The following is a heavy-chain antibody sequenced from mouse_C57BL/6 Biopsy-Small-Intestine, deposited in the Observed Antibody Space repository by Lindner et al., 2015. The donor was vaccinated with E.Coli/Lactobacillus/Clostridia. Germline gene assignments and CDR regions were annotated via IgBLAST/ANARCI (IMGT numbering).Heavy chain of an antibody. CDR1: GYSFTGNY. Sequence: VQLQESGPELVKSGASVTISCKASGYSFTGNYMNWVKQSPEKSLEWIGEVNPSTGGTTYNQKFRAKATLTVDRSSSTAYMQLKSLTSEDSAVYYCARREVYYFDYWGQGTTLTVSS. CDR3: ARREVYYFDY. J-gene: IGHJ2*01. CDR2: VNPSTGGT. V-gene: IGHV1-42*01.